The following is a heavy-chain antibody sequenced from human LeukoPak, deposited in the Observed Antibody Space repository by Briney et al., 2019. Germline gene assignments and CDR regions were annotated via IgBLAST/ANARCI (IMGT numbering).Heavy chain of an antibody. CDR1: GGSISSYY. V-gene: IGHV4-59*08. CDR3: GRHQLYCRGASCYPDRFDP. Sequence: SETLSLTCTVSGGSISSYYWSWIRQPPGKGLEWIGYIYSSGSTNYSPSVKSRVTISVDTSKNQFSLKLNSVTAADTAVYCCGRHQLYCRGASCYPDRFDPWGQGILVTVSS. J-gene: IGHJ5*02. D-gene: IGHD2-15*01. CDR2: IYSSGST.